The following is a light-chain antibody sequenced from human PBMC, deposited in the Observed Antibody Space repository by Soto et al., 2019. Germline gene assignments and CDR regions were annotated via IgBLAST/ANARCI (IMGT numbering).Light chain of an antibody. CDR1: SSDVGGYNY. J-gene: IGLJ1*01. Sequence: QSALTQPRSVSGSPGQSVTISCTGTSSDVGGYNYVSWYRQHPGKAPKLMIYDVTTRPSGVPDRFSGSKSGNTASLTISGLQAEDEADYYCSSHAGSSVVFGTGTKVTVL. V-gene: IGLV2-11*01. CDR2: DVT. CDR3: SSHAGSSVV.